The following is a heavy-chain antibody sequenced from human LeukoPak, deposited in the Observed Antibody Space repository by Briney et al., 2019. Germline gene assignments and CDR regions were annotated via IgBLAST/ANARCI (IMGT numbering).Heavy chain of an antibody. CDR1: GFTFSSYW. V-gene: IGHV3-74*01. CDR3: ARVPYDYGDYG. Sequence: PGGSLRLSCAASGFTFSSYWMHWVRQAPGKGLVRVSRINSDGSSTSYADSVKGRFTISRDNAKNTLYLQMNSLRAEDTAVYYCARVPYDYGDYGWGQGTLVTVSS. J-gene: IGHJ4*02. CDR2: INSDGSST. D-gene: IGHD4-17*01.